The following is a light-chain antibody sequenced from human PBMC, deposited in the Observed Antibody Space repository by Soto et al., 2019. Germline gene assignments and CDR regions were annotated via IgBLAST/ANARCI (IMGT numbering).Light chain of an antibody. V-gene: IGLV2-14*01. Sequence: LTQPASVSGSRGHSLTISWIGTSSDVGGYNYVSWYRHHPGSAPKLIIYEVSNRPSGGSNRFSGSKSANTASLTISGLQADDEADYYCSSYTSSSTYVFGIGTKVTVL. CDR3: SSYTSSSTYV. CDR1: SSDVGGYNY. CDR2: EVS. J-gene: IGLJ1*01.